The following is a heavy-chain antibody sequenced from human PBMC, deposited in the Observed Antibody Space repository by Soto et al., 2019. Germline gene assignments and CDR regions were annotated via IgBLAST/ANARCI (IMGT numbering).Heavy chain of an antibody. CDR1: GGTFSSYT. CDR2: IIPILGIA. D-gene: IGHD4-17*01. V-gene: IGHV1-69*08. J-gene: IGHJ4*02. Sequence: QVQLVQSGAEVKKPGSSVKVSSKGSGGTFSSYTISWVRQAPGQGLEWMGRIIPILGIANYAQKFQGRVTITADKSTSTAYMELSSLRSEDTAVYYCAREDYGEDWGQGTLVTVSS. CDR3: AREDYGED.